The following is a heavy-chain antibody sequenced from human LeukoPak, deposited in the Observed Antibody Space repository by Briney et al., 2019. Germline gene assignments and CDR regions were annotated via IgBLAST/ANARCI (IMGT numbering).Heavy chain of an antibody. CDR3: ARGSIVHSFSYGMDV. CDR2: INDYTGDT. J-gene: IGHJ6*02. V-gene: IGHV4-34*01. D-gene: IGHD5/OR15-5a*01. CDR1: GGSFTDYF. Sequence: TSETLSLTCTVYGGSFTDYFWTWLRQSPGKGLEWIGEINDYTGDTNYNPSPNRRVSISLEKSKNQFSLELSSVTAADTAVYYCARGSIVHSFSYGMDVWGQGTTVTVSS.